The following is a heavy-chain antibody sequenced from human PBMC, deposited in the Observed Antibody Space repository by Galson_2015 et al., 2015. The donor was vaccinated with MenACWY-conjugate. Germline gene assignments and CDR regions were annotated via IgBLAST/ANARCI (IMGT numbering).Heavy chain of an antibody. CDR3: ARELGVYCSSTSCYGGWFDP. V-gene: IGHV4-59*01. Sequence: ETLSLTCTVSSGSISSYYWSWIRQPPGKGLEWIGYIYYSGSTNYNPSLKSRVTISVDTSKNQFSLKLSSVTAADTAVYYCARELGVYCSSTSCYGGWFDPWGQGTLVTVSS. CDR1: SGSISSYY. J-gene: IGHJ5*02. CDR2: IYYSGST. D-gene: IGHD2-2*01.